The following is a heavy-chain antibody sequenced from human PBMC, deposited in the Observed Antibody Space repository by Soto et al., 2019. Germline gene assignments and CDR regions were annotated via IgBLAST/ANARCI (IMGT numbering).Heavy chain of an antibody. J-gene: IGHJ4*02. CDR2: INTISGDT. V-gene: IGHV1-2*02. Sequence: ASVKVSCKASGYTFTDFFIHWVRQAPGQGLEWMGCINTISGDTNFAQQFQGRVTMTTDTSTSTAYMELRSLRSDDTAVYYCNTYYYDSSGYPHPGYWGQGTLVTVSS. CDR1: GYTFTDFF. CDR3: NTYYYDSSGYPHPGY. D-gene: IGHD3-22*01.